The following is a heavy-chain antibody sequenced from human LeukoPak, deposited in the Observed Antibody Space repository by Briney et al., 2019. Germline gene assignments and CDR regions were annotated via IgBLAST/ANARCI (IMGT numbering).Heavy chain of an antibody. J-gene: IGHJ4*02. Sequence: GGSLRLSCAASGFTFSNYAMSWVRQTPGKGLECVSVVTGSGGDTYYTGSVNGRFTISRDNSKNTLYLQMNSLRAEDTAVYYCARALRLAVNLDYWGQGTLVTVSS. D-gene: IGHD3-16*01. V-gene: IGHV3-23*01. CDR2: VTGSGGDT. CDR3: ARALRLAVNLDY. CDR1: GFTFSNYA.